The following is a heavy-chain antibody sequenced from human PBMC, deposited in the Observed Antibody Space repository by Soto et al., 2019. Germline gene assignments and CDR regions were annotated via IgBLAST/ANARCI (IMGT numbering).Heavy chain of an antibody. CDR3: AKETPYCTNGVCYGYYFDY. J-gene: IGHJ4*02. Sequence: EVQLLESGGGLVQPGGSLRLSCAASGFTFSSYAMSWVRQAPGKGLEWVSAISGSGGSTYYADSVKGRFTISRDNSKNTLYLQMNSLRAEDTAVYYCAKETPYCTNGVCYGYYFDYWGQGTLVTVSS. CDR1: GFTFSSYA. D-gene: IGHD2-8*01. V-gene: IGHV3-23*01. CDR2: ISGSGGST.